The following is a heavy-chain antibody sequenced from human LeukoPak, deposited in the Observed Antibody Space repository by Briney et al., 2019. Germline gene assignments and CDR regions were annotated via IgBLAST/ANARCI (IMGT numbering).Heavy chain of an antibody. D-gene: IGHD6-19*01. CDR2: ISYDGNNK. Sequence: GGSLRLSCAASGFTFSSYGMHWVRQAPGKGLEWVAVISYDGNNKYYADSVKGRFTISRDNSKNPLYLQMDNLRAEDTAVYYCAKYQRQWLPKGGFDYWGQGTLVTVSS. V-gene: IGHV3-30*18. CDR1: GFTFSSYG. J-gene: IGHJ4*02. CDR3: AKYQRQWLPKGGFDY.